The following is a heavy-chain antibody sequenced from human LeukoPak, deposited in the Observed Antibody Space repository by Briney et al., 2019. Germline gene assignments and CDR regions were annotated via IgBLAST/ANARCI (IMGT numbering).Heavy chain of an antibody. D-gene: IGHD2-15*01. Sequence: GGSLRLSCAASGFTFSSYGMHWVRQAPGKGLEWVAFIRYDGSNKYYADSVKGRFTISGDNSKNTLYLQMNSLRAEDTAVYYCAKQLRGYCSGGSCYFDYWGQGTLVTVSS. CDR2: IRYDGSNK. CDR3: AKQLRGYCSGGSCYFDY. J-gene: IGHJ4*02. CDR1: GFTFSSYG. V-gene: IGHV3-30*02.